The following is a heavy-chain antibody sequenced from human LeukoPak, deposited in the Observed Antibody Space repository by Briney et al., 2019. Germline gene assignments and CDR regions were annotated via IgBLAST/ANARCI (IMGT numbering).Heavy chain of an antibody. CDR3: ATSGGYYYGGFDY. V-gene: IGHV3-30*02. CDR2: IGYDGNNE. J-gene: IGHJ4*02. Sequence: GGSLRLSCAASGFTFSSYGMHWVRQAPGKGLEWLAFIGYDGNNEIYVDSVKGRFIISRDNSNNILYLQMNSLRPEDTAVYSCATSGGYYYGGFDYWGQGALVTVSS. CDR1: GFTFSSYG. D-gene: IGHD3-22*01.